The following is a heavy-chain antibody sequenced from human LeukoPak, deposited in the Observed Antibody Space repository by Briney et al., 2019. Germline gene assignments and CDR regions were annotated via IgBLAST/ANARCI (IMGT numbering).Heavy chain of an antibody. J-gene: IGHJ4*02. CDR3: ARGILVTVYAAFDY. CDR2: IIHSGRT. Sequence: SETLSLICGVYGGSFSGYYWTWIRQSPGMGLEWIGEIIHSGRTNYNPSLTSRVSISVDTSKNQFSLELSSVTAADTAVYYCARGILVTVYAAFDYWGQGTLVTVSS. CDR1: GGSFSGYY. V-gene: IGHV4-34*01. D-gene: IGHD2/OR15-2a*01.